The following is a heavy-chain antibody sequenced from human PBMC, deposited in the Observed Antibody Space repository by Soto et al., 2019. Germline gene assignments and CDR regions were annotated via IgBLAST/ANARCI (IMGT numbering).Heavy chain of an antibody. CDR3: ARDRGLTGYQGPDAFDI. CDR1: GGSISSYY. J-gene: IGHJ3*02. V-gene: IGHV4-59*01. D-gene: IGHD7-27*01. CDR2: IYYSGST. Sequence: SETLSLTCTVSGGSISSYYWSWIRQPPGKGLEWIGYIYYSGSTNYNPSLKSRVTISVDTSKNQFSLKLSSETAADTVVYYCARDRGLTGYQGPDAFDIWGQGTMVTVSS.